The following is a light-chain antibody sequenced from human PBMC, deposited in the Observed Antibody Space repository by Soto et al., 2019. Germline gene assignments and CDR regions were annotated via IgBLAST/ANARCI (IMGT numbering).Light chain of an antibody. V-gene: IGLV2-11*01. CDR2: DVS. Sequence: QSALTQPRSVSGSPGQSVTISCSGTDNDVGGYNFVSWYQQHPGKAPKLMVFDVSKRPSGVPGRFSGSKSGNTASLTISGLQAEDEADYYCCSFAGSRNFVFGTGTKLTVL. CDR3: CSFAGSRNFV. CDR1: DNDVGGYNF. J-gene: IGLJ1*01.